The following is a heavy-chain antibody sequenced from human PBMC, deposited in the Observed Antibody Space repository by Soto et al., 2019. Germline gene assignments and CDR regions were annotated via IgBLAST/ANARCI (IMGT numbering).Heavy chain of an antibody. Sequence: SETLSLTCTVSGGSISGYYWSWIRQPPGKGLEWIGYMYNTGSTVYNPSFKSRVTISVDTSKNQFSLKLNSVTAADTAVYYCARDLWRYCVTNCYPLDVWGQGTTVT. D-gene: IGHD2-21*02. V-gene: IGHV4-59*01. CDR2: MYNTGST. CDR1: GGSISGYY. CDR3: ARDLWRYCVTNCYPLDV. J-gene: IGHJ6*01.